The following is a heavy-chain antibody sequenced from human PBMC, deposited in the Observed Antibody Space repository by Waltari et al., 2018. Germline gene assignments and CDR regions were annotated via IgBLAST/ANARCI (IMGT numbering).Heavy chain of an antibody. V-gene: IGHV5-51*01. CDR2: IYPGDSDT. Sequence: EVQLVQSGAEVKKPGESLTISCKGSGYSFTSYWIGWVRQMPGKGLEWMGIIYPGDSDTRYSPSFQGQVTISADKSISTAYLQWSSLKASDTAMYYCARGGPYCTNGVCYPYLDYWGQGTLVTVSS. CDR1: GYSFTSYW. J-gene: IGHJ4*02. CDR3: ARGGPYCTNGVCYPYLDY. D-gene: IGHD2-8*01.